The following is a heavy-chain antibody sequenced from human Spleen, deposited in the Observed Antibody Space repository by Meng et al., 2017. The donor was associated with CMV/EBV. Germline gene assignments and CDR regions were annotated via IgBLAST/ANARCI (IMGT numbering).Heavy chain of an antibody. V-gene: IGHV3-9*01. J-gene: IGHJ6*02. D-gene: IGHD6-13*01. CDR2: ISWNSNNI. CDR3: ARDTIAAAADGMDV. CDR1: GFSFNDYA. Sequence: GGSLRLSCAASGFSFNDYAMHWVRQTPGKGLEWVSGISWNSNNIDYADSVKGRFTISRDNAKNSLYLQMNSLRAEDTAVYYCARDTIAAAADGMDVWGQGTTVTVCS.